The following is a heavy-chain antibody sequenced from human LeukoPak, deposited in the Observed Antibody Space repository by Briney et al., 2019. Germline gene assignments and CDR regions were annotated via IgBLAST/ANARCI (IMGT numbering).Heavy chain of an antibody. CDR2: MNPNSGNT. Sequence: ASVKVSFKSSGYTFTSYDINWVRQATGQGLEWMGWMNPNSGNTGYAQKFQGRVTITSNTSISTAYMELSSLRSEDTAVYYCARGYYDILTGPQQAFDYWGQGTLVTVSS. J-gene: IGHJ4*02. CDR3: ARGYYDILTGPQQAFDY. V-gene: IGHV1-8*03. D-gene: IGHD3-9*01. CDR1: GYTFTSYD.